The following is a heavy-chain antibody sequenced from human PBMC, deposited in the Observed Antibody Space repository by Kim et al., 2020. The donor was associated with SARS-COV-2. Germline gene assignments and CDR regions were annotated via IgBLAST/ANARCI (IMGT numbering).Heavy chain of an antibody. CDR1: GYTFTSYD. D-gene: IGHD2-21*02. V-gene: IGHV1-8*01. Sequence: ASVKVSCKASGYTFTSYDINWVRQATGQGLEWMGWMNPNSGNTGYAQKFQGRVTMTRNTSISTAYMELSSLRSEDTAVYYCARARVVVTAMGFDPWGQGTLVTVSS. CDR2: MNPNSGNT. J-gene: IGHJ5*02. CDR3: ARARVVVTAMGFDP.